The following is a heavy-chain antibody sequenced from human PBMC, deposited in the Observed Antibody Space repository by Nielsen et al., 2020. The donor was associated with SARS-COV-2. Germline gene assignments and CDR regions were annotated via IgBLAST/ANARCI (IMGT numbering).Heavy chain of an antibody. D-gene: IGHD3-9*01. CDR1: GYTFTSYG. V-gene: IGHV1-8*02. Sequence: ASVKVSCKASGYTFTSYGISWVRQAPGQGLEWMGRINPNSGGTNYAQKFQGRVTMTRNTSISTAYMELSSLRSEDTAVYYCAREGYYDILTGYYHYGMDVWGQGTTVTVSS. CDR2: INPNSGGT. CDR3: AREGYYDILTGYYHYGMDV. J-gene: IGHJ6*02.